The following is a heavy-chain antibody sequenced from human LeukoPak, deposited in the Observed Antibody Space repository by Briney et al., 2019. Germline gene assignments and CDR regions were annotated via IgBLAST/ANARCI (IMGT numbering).Heavy chain of an antibody. J-gene: IGHJ4*02. D-gene: IGHD6-19*01. CDR2: IYYSGNT. Sequence: SETLPLTCTVSGGSISNYYWSWIRQPPGKGLEWIGYIYYSGNTNYNPSLMSRVTISVDTSKNQFSLKLSSVTAADTAVYYCVRENYSSGWYGIIDYWGQGTLVTVSS. CDR1: GGSISNYY. CDR3: VRENYSSGWYGIIDY. V-gene: IGHV4-59*01.